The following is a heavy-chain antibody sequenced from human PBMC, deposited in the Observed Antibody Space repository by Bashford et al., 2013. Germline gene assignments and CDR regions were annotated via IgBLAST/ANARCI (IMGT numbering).Heavy chain of an antibody. Sequence: SVKVSCKAPGSAFNSYAISWLRQAPGEGLEWMGGIVPLFGTPNYARKFQGRVTFSADESTHTAYMELSSLRSEDTAVYYCARPQTSLAVAGPFFYYGMDVWGQGTTVTVSS. CDR2: IVPLFGTP. CDR3: ARPQTSLAVAGPFFYYGMDV. CDR1: GSAFNSYA. D-gene: IGHD6-19*01. V-gene: IGHV1-69*13. J-gene: IGHJ6*02.